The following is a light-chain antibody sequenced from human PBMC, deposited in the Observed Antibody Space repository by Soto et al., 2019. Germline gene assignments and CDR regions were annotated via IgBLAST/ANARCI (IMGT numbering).Light chain of an antibody. CDR1: QDISNY. Sequence: DIQMTQSPSPLSASVGDTVTITCQASQDISNYLNWFQQKPGKAPQLLIYDASKLETGVPSRFSGSGSGTDFSLTIRSLQPEDFSTYYCQQYDDLPPFAFGPGTKVDIK. V-gene: IGKV1-33*01. CDR2: DAS. CDR3: QQYDDLPPFA. J-gene: IGKJ3*01.